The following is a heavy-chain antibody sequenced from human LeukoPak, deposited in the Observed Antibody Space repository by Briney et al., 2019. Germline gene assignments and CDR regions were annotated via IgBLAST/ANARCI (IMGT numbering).Heavy chain of an antibody. CDR2: IKQDGSEK. D-gene: IGHD3-10*01. J-gene: IGHJ5*02. V-gene: IGHV3-7*01. CDR3: ARDLWFGETINWFDP. CDR1: GFAFSSYW. Sequence: TGGSLRLSCAASGFAFSSYWMSWVRQAPGKGLEWVANIKQDGSEKYYVDSVKGRFTISRDNAKNSLYLQMNSLRAEDTAVYYCARDLWFGETINWFDPWGQGTLVTVSS.